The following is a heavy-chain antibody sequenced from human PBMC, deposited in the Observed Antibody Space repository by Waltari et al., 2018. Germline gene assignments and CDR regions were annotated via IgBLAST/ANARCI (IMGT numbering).Heavy chain of an antibody. J-gene: IGHJ4*02. CDR3: ARGGEGLDY. CDR1: GFTFSSYW. D-gene: IGHD3-16*01. V-gene: IGHV3-7*01. CDR2: IKQDGSEK. Sequence: EVQLVESGGGLVQPGGSLRLSCAASGFTFSSYWISWVRQAPGKGLEWVANIKQDGSEKYYVDSVKGRFTISRDNAKNSLYLQMNSLRAEDTAVYYCARGGEGLDYWGQGTLVTVSS.